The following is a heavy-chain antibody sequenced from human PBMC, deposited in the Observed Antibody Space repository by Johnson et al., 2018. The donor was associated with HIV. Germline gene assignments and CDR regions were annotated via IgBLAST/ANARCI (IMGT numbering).Heavy chain of an antibody. CDR3: ARAPYNWNLGLFDAFDV. CDR1: GFTFSSYG. Sequence: QMLLVESGGGLVQPGRSLRLSCAASGFTFSSYGMHWVRQAPGKGLEWVAFIRYDGSNKYYADSVKGRFTISRDNSKNTLYLQMNSLRAEDTAVYYCARAPYNWNLGLFDAFDVWGQGTKVTVSA. CDR2: IRYDGSNK. V-gene: IGHV3-33*01. D-gene: IGHD1-7*01. J-gene: IGHJ3*01.